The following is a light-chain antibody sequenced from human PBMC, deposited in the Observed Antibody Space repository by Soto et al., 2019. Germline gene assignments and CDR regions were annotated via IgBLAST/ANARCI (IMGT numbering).Light chain of an antibody. CDR3: QQYHGFW. V-gene: IGKV1-5*01. J-gene: IGKJ1*01. CDR1: HSINDW. Sequence: DIQMTQSPSTVSACVRDRITSPCRARHSINDWLSWYQQNTGKAPKLLISAASSLESGVPSRFSGGGSGTEFSLIINGLQPEDFATYYCQQYHGFWFGQGTKVDI. CDR2: AAS.